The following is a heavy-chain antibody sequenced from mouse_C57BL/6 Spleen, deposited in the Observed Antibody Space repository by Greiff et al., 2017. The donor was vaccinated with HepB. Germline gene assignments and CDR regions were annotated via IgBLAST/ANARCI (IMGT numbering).Heavy chain of an antibody. CDR2: ISYDGSN. CDR1: GYSITSGYY. CDR3: ARDVPILRGYAMDY. Sequence: DVQLQESGPGLVKPSQSLSLTCSVTGYSITSGYYWNWIRQFPGNKLEWMGYISYDGSNNYNPSLKNRISITRDTSKNQFFLKLNSVTTEDTATYYCARDVPILRGYAMDYWGQGTSVTVSS. V-gene: IGHV3-6*01. J-gene: IGHJ4*01. D-gene: IGHD1-1*01.